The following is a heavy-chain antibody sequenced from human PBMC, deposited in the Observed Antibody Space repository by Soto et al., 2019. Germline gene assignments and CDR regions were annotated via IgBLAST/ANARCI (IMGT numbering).Heavy chain of an antibody. J-gene: IGHJ4*02. CDR2: IYYSGST. Sequence: PSETLSLTCTVSGGSISSGDYYWSWIRQPPGKGLEWIGYIYYSGSTYYNPSLKSRVTISVDTSKNQFSLKLSSVTAADTAVYYCARAGWELPIDYWGQGTLVTVSS. V-gene: IGHV4-30-4*01. CDR3: ARAGWELPIDY. D-gene: IGHD1-26*01. CDR1: GGSISSGDYY.